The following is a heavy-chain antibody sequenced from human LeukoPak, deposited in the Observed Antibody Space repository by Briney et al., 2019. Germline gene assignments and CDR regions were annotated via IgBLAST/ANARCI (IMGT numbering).Heavy chain of an antibody. V-gene: IGHV4-59*01. J-gene: IGHJ3*02. CDR3: ATGIAAAAPSDAFDI. D-gene: IGHD6-13*01. CDR2: IYYSGST. CDR1: GGSISSYY. Sequence: SETLSVTCTVSGGSISSYYWSWIRQPPGKGLEWIGYIYYSGSTNYNPSLKSRVAISVDTSKNQFSLKLSSVTAADTAVYYCATGIAAAAPSDAFDIWAKGQWSPSLQ.